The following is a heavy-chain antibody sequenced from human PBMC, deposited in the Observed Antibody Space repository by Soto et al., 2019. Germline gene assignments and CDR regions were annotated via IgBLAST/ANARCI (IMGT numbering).Heavy chain of an antibody. CDR3: ARGNPFNYAGFDV. CDR1: GYTFSDFD. Sequence: SVKVSCKASGYTFSDFDINWLRQASGQGPEGMGWMNAKSGDTFFPQRFQGKFNMTWDTSLRTAYMEVGSLTSDDKAIYYCARGNPFNYAGFDVWGQGTTVTVS. CDR2: MNAKSGDT. V-gene: IGHV1-8*01. J-gene: IGHJ6*02. D-gene: IGHD3-16*01.